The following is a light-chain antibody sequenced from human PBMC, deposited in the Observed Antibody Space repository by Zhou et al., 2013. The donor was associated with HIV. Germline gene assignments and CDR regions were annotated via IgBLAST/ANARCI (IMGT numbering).Light chain of an antibody. CDR1: QDISNY. CDR3: QQYDNLPYT. J-gene: IGKJ2*01. V-gene: IGKV1-33*01. CDR2: DAC. Sequence: DIQMTQSPSSLSASVGDRVTITCQASQDISNYLSWFQQKPGKAPNLLIYDACNLETWVPPRFSGSGSGTDFTLTISSLQPEDITTYCCQQYDNLPYTFGQGTKLEIK.